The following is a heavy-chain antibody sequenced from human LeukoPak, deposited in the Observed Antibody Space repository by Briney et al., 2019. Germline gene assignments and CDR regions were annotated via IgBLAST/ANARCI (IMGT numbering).Heavy chain of an antibody. CDR2: IYYSGST. Sequence: SETLSLTCTVSGGSISSNSYYWGWIRQPPGKGLEWIGSIYYSGSTYYKPSLKSRVTISVHTSKNQFSLRLSSVTAADTAVYYCARVKSSGYYPGDDAFDIWGQGTMVTVSS. CDR3: ARVKSSGYYPGDDAFDI. D-gene: IGHD3-22*01. CDR1: GGSISSNSYY. V-gene: IGHV4-39*01. J-gene: IGHJ3*02.